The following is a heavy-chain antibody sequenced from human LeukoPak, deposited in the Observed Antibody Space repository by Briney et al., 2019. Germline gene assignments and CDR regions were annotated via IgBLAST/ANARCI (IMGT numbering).Heavy chain of an antibody. CDR3: AKSTAMVNSFDY. J-gene: IGHJ4*02. CDR2: ISGSGGST. V-gene: IGHV3-23*01. CDR1: GFTFSSYA. D-gene: IGHD5-18*01. Sequence: GASLRLSCAASGFTFSSYAMSWVRQAPGKGLEWVSAISGSGGSTYYADSVKGRFTISRDNSKNTLYLQMNNLRAEDTAVYYCAKSTAMVNSFDYWGEGTQVTVSS.